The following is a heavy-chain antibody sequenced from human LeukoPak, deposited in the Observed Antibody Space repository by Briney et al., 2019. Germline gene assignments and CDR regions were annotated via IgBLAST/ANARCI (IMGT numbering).Heavy chain of an antibody. Sequence: GGSLTLSCAASGFTFSSYDMSWVRQAPGKGLEWVSAISGSGGSTYYADSVKGRFTISRDNSKNTLYLQKNSLRAEDTAVYYCAKENDFWSERVDYWGQGTLVTVSS. D-gene: IGHD3-3*01. CDR3: AKENDFWSERVDY. V-gene: IGHV3-23*01. J-gene: IGHJ4*02. CDR1: GFTFSSYD. CDR2: ISGSGGST.